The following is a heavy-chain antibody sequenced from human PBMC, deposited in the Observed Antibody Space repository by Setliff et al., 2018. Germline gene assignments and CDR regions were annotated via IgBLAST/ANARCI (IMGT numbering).Heavy chain of an antibody. D-gene: IGHD2-21*02. CDR2: MYYSGKT. V-gene: IGHV4-39*07. Sequence: PSETLSLTCTVSGGYIARSYFYWGWIRQSPGKGLEWIGTMYYSGKTFYMPSLQSRVTISVDTSKKQFSLHLNSVTAADTAMYYCAGGGRYCGGDCYQDDAFDIWGQGTMVTVSS. J-gene: IGHJ3*02. CDR1: GGYIARSYFY. CDR3: AGGGRYCGGDCYQDDAFDI.